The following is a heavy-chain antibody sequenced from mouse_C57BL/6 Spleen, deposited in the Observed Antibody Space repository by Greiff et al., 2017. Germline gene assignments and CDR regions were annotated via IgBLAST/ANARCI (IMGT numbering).Heavy chain of an antibody. Sequence: EVKVVESGGGLVKPGGSLKLSCAASGFTFSSYTMSWVRQTPEKRLEWVATISGGGGNTYYPDSVKGRFTISRDNAKNTLYLQMSSLRSEDTALYYCARQLGFDYWGQGTTLTVSS. CDR3: ARQLGFDY. CDR1: GFTFSSYT. CDR2: ISGGGGNT. V-gene: IGHV5-9*01. J-gene: IGHJ2*01. D-gene: IGHD4-1*01.